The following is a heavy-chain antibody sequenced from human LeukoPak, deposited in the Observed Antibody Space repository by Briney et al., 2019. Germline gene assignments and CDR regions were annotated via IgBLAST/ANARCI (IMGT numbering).Heavy chain of an antibody. D-gene: IGHD3-16*02. CDR3: ARVGRDYVWGSYRDNWFDP. CDR2: IKHSGST. Sequence: PSETLSLTCAVYGGSFSGYYWSWIRQPPGKGLEWIGEIKHSGSTNYNPSLKSRVTISVDTSKNQFSLKLSSVTAADTAVYYCARVGRDYVWGSYRDNWFDPWGQGTLATVSS. J-gene: IGHJ5*02. V-gene: IGHV4-34*01. CDR1: GGSFSGYY.